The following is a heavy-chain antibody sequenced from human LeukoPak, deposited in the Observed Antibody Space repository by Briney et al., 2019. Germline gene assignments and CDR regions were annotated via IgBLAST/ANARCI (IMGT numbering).Heavy chain of an antibody. CDR1: GFIFSNYA. V-gene: IGHV3-23*01. J-gene: IGHJ6*02. CDR2: ISGSGAST. CDR3: AKTLGYYGSGNYSSHYGMDV. D-gene: IGHD3-10*01. Sequence: GGSLRLSCAASGFIFSNYAMSWVRQAPGKGLEWVSVISGSGASTYYADSVKGRFTISRDNSKNTLYLQMNSLRAEDTAVYYCAKTLGYYGSGNYSSHYGMDVWGQGTTVTVSS.